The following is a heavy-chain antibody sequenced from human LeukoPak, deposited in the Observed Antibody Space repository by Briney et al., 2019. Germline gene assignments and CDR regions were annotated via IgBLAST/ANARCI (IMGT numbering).Heavy chain of an antibody. CDR3: AREYYYGSGSYSLDY. CDR1: GFTFSSYW. CDR2: IKQDGSEK. D-gene: IGHD3-10*01. J-gene: IGHJ4*02. V-gene: IGHV3-7*03. Sequence: GGPLRLSCAASGFTFSSYWMSWVRQAPGKGLEWVANIKQDGSEKYYVDSVRGRFTISRDNAKNSLYLQMNSLRAEDTAVYYCAREYYYGSGSYSLDYWGQGTLVTVSS.